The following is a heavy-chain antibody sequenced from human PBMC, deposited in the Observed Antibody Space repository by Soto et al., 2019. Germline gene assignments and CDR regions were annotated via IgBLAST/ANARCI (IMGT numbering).Heavy chain of an antibody. D-gene: IGHD3-10*01. CDR1: GFRFMDYY. Sequence: VQLVESGGGLVKPGGSLRLSCEASGFRFMDYYMGWIRQGPGKRLEWISYISVTSDDTKYADSVKGRFTISRDNAANFVFLHMNSLRDEDTAVYFCARSLRATSPLSYWRQGTPVTVSS. J-gene: IGHJ1*01. V-gene: IGHV3-11*06. CDR2: ISVTSDDT. CDR3: ARSLRATSPLSY.